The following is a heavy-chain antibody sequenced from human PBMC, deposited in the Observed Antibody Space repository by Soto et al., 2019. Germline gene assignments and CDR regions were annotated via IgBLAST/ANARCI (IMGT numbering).Heavy chain of an antibody. CDR2: INPNSGGT. CDR3: ARDQSPSSGWPGMDV. J-gene: IGHJ6*02. V-gene: IGHV1-2*02. CDR1: GYTFTDHY. Sequence: ASVKVSCKGSGYTFTDHYMHWVRQAPGQGLEWMGWINPNSGGTNYAQKFQGRVTMTRDTSISTAYMELNRLRSDDTAVYYCARDQSPSSGWPGMDVWGQGTTVTVSS. D-gene: IGHD6-19*01.